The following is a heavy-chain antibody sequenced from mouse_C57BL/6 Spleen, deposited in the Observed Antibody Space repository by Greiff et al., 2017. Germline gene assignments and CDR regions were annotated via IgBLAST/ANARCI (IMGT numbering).Heavy chain of an antibody. CDR3: ARGPSWFAY. V-gene: IGHV1-69*01. CDR1: GYTFTSYW. CDR2: IDPSDSYT. J-gene: IGHJ3*01. Sequence: QVQLQQPGAELVMPAASVKLSCKASGYTFTSYWMHWVKQRPGQGLEWIGEIDPSDSYTNYNQKFKGKSTLTVDKSSSTAYMQLSSLTSEDSAVYYCARGPSWFAYWGQGTLVTVSA.